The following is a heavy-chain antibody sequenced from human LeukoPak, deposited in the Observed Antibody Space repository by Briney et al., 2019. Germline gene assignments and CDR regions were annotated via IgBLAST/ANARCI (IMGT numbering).Heavy chain of an antibody. D-gene: IGHD3-3*01. V-gene: IGHV4-39*07. CDR2: IFYSGST. Sequence: SETLSLTCTVSGGSISSRRFYWGWIRQPPGKGLEWIGTIFYSGSTYYNPSLKSRVTMSVDTSKYQFSLKLSSVTAADTAVYYCARDISTTIFGVVIPVDAFDIWGQGTMVTVSS. J-gene: IGHJ3*02. CDR1: GGSISSRRFY. CDR3: ARDISTTIFGVVIPVDAFDI.